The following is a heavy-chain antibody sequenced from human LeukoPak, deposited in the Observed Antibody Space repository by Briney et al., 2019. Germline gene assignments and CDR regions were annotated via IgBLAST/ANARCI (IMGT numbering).Heavy chain of an antibody. V-gene: IGHV4-30-4*08. CDR3: ARDLEYSSSRFDP. CDR1: GGSISSGDYY. CDR2: IYYSGST. Sequence: SETLSLTCTVSGGSISSGDYYWSWIRQPPGKGLEWIGYIYYSGSTYYNPSLKSRVTISVDTSKNQFSLKLSSVTAADTAVYYCARDLEYSSSRFDPWGQGTLVTVSS. J-gene: IGHJ5*02. D-gene: IGHD6-6*01.